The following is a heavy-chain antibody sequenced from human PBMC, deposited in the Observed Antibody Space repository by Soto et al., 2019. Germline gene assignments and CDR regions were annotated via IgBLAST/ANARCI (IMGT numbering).Heavy chain of an antibody. CDR1: GYSFTSYW. Sequence: GESLKISCKGSGYSFTSYWISWVRQMPGKGLEWMGRIDPSDSYTNYSPSFQGHVTISADKSISTAYLQWSSLKASDTAMYYCARHEGFDFWSGYYTLFDDWGQGTLVTVSS. J-gene: IGHJ4*02. D-gene: IGHD3-3*01. V-gene: IGHV5-10-1*01. CDR3: ARHEGFDFWSGYYTLFDD. CDR2: IDPSDSYT.